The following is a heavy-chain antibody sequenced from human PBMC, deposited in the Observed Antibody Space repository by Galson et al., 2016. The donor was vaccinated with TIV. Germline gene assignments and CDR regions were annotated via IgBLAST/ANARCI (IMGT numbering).Heavy chain of an antibody. V-gene: IGHV7-4-1*02. CDR3: ARSGDYNYYYYYMDV. CDR1: GYDFTSCA. Sequence: SLKVSCKASGYDFTSCAINWVRHAPGQGLQWLGWINTRNGHPTYAQGFTGRFVFSLDTSVSTAYLQISSLTAGDTAIYYCARSGDYNYYYYYMDVWAKGTTVTVSS. J-gene: IGHJ6*03. CDR2: INTRNGHP. D-gene: IGHD4-17*01.